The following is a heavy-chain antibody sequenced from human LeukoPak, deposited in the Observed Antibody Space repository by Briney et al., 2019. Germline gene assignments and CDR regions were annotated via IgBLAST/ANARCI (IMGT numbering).Heavy chain of an antibody. J-gene: IGHJ4*02. V-gene: IGHV2-70*11. CDR1: GFSLSTSGMC. CDR3: ARIRYSGSGSSYYFDY. D-gene: IGHD3-10*01. CDR2: SGWGGDK. Sequence: SGPTLVNPTQTLTLTCNFSGFSLSTSGMCGSWIRQPPGKALEWLARSGWGGDKYYTTSLKTRLTISKDTYKNQVVLTMTNMDPVDTATYYCARIRYSGSGSSYYFDYWGQGTLVTVSS.